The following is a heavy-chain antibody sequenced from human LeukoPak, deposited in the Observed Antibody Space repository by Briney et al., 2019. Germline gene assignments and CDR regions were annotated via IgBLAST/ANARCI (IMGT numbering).Heavy chain of an antibody. CDR1: GFTFSCHW. J-gene: IGHJ4*02. CDR2: IKKDGSGK. Sequence: GTLRLSCAASGFTFSCHWMTWVGQAPGKGLEWVANIKKDGSGKYYVDSVRGRFTISRDNAKNSLYLQRNSLRAEDTDVYYCAREMGWNYGDYWGQGTLVTVSS. V-gene: IGHV3-7*05. CDR3: AREMGWNYGDY. D-gene: IGHD1-7*01.